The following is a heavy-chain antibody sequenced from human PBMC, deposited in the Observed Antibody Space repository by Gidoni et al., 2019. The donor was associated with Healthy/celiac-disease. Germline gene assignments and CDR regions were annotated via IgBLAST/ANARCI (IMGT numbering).Heavy chain of an antibody. D-gene: IGHD4-17*01. CDR2: IYYSGST. V-gene: IGHV4-39*01. CDR1: GGSLSSSSYY. J-gene: IGHJ1*01. Sequence: QLQLQESGPGLVKPSETLSLTCTVSGGSLSSSSYYWGWIRPPPGKGLAGIGRIYYSGSTYYNPSLKSRVTISVDTSKNQFSLKLSSVTAADTAVYYCARPGGYGGNRLAEYFQHWGQGTLVTVSS. CDR3: ARPGGYGGNRLAEYFQH.